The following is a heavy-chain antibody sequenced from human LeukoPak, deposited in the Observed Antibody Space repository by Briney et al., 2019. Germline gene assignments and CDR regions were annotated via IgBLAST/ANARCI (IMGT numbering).Heavy chain of an antibody. Sequence: GGSLKLSCAASGFTFSSYAKSWGRLAPGPGLELASGISCSGTIPYYAAFVRGRFTISRDNSKNTLSLQINSLGAEDTAVYYWVPDLAWFHYAYWGQGTLVTVSS. D-gene: IGHD3-9*01. CDR2: ISCSGTIP. CDR3: VPDLAWFHYAY. V-gene: IGHV3-23*01. CDR1: GFTFSSYA. J-gene: IGHJ4*02.